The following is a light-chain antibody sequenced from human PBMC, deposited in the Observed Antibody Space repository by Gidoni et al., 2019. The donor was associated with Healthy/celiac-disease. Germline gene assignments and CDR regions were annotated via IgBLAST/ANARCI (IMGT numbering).Light chain of an antibody. Sequence: QSALTQPASVSGSPGQSITISCTGTSSDVGGYNYVSWYQQHTGKAPKRMIYDVSNRPSGVSNRFSGSKSGNTASLTISGLQAEDEADYYCSSYTSSSTLEGVFGGGTKLTVL. CDR3: SSYTSSSTLEGV. CDR1: SSDVGGYNY. J-gene: IGLJ2*01. CDR2: DVS. V-gene: IGLV2-14*03.